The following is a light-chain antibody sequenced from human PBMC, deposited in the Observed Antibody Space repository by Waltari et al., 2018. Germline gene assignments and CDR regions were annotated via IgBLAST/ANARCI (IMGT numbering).Light chain of an antibody. CDR2: DAS. Sequence: DIQMTQSPSSVSASVGDRVTITWRASQGIDNWLALYQLKPGKAPKLLMYDASSLQSGVPSRFSGSGSGTDFTLTISNLQPEDFATYFCQQANDFPPTFGQGTEVEVK. J-gene: IGKJ1*01. CDR3: QQANDFPPT. CDR1: QGIDNW. V-gene: IGKV1-12*01.